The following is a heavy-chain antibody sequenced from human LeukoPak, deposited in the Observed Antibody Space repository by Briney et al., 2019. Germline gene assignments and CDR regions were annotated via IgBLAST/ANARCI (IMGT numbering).Heavy chain of an antibody. CDR3: AKGTYSSPPPGYFDY. CDR1: GFTFSSYA. J-gene: IGHJ4*02. Sequence: GGSLRLSCAASGFTFSSYAMSWVCQAPGKGLEWVSGISGSGGSKYYADSVKGRFTISRDNSKNTLYLQMNSLRAEDTAVYYCAKGTYSSPPPGYFDYWGQGTLVTVSS. V-gene: IGHV3-23*01. CDR2: ISGSGGSK. D-gene: IGHD6-13*01.